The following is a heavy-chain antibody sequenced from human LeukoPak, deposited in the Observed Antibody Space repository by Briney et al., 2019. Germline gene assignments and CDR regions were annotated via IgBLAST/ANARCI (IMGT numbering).Heavy chain of an antibody. J-gene: IGHJ4*02. CDR1: GGSLSTYY. Sequence: SETLSLTCTVSGGSLSTYYWSWLRQPPGKGLEWIGYIYNSQSTNYNPSLKSRVTISADTSKNQFSLTLNSVTAADTAVYYCARRALGWGSPFDYWGQGSLLTVSS. D-gene: IGHD7-27*01. CDR2: IYNSQST. CDR3: ARRALGWGSPFDY. V-gene: IGHV4-4*09.